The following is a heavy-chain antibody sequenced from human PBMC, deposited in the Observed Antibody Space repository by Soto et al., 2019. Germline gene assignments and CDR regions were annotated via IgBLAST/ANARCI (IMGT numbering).Heavy chain of an antibody. V-gene: IGHV5-51*01. CDR2: IYPGDSDT. Sequence: GESLKISCQGSGYSFSSYWMGWVRQVPGKGLEWMGNIYPGDSDTRYNPSFQGQVTISIDKSINTAYLQWSSLRASDTAMYYCARPYGGNSPLFDYSGQGTMVAVSS. CDR3: ARPYGGNSPLFDY. D-gene: IGHD2-21*02. J-gene: IGHJ4*01. CDR1: GYSFSSYW.